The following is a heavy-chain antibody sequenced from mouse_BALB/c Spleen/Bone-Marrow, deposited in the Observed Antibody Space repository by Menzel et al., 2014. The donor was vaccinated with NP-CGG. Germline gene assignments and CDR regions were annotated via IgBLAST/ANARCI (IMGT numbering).Heavy chain of an antibody. Sequence: QVQLKHSGAERVKPGTSVTLSCKASGYNFTSYWVNWVKLRPGQGLEWIGDIYPVSASTNYNEKFRSKATLTVDTSSSTAYMQLSDLASDDSALYYCASGVYYAMDYWGQGTSVTVSS. CDR1: GYNFTSYW. J-gene: IGHJ4*01. CDR2: IYPVSAST. CDR3: ASGVYYAMDY. V-gene: IGHV1-55*01.